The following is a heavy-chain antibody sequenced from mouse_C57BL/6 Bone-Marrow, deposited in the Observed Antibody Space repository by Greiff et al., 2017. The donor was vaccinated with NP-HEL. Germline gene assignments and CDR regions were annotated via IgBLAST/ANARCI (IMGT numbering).Heavy chain of an antibody. V-gene: IGHV1-61*01. CDR1: GYTFTSYW. CDR2: IYPSDSGT. Sequence: QVQLQQPGAELVRPGSSVKLSCKASGYTFTSYWMDWVKQRPGQGLEWIGNIYPSDSGTHYNQKFKDKATLTVDKSSSTAYMQLSSLTSEDSAVYYCARKRRYFDYWGQGTTLTVSS. J-gene: IGHJ2*01. CDR3: ARKRRYFDY.